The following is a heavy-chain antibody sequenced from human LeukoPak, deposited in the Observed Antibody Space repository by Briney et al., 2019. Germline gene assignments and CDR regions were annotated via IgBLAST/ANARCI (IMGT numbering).Heavy chain of an antibody. CDR1: GGSISSSSYY. CDR2: IYYSGST. CDR3: ARLWYFDWLSYFDY. D-gene: IGHD3-9*01. V-gene: IGHV4-39*01. J-gene: IGHJ4*02. Sequence: PSETLSLTCTVSGGSISSSSYYWGWIRQPPGTGLEWIGSIYYSGSTYYNPSLKSRVTISVDTSKNQFSLKLSSVTAADTAVYYCARLWYFDWLSYFDYWGQGTLVTVSS.